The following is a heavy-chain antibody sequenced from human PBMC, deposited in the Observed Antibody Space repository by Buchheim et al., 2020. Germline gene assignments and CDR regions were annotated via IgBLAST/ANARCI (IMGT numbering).Heavy chain of an antibody. CDR1: GFTFDDYA. J-gene: IGHJ1*01. CDR2: ISWEGGST. D-gene: IGHD3-22*01. V-gene: IGHV3-43D*04. Sequence: EVQLVESGGVVVQPGGSLRLSCAASGFTFDDYAMHWVRQAPGKGLEWVSLISWEGGSTSYADSVKGRFTISRDNSKNSLSLQMNSLTPEDTALYYCAKDALDSTGYYGYFHHWGQGTL. CDR3: AKDALDSTGYYGYFHH.